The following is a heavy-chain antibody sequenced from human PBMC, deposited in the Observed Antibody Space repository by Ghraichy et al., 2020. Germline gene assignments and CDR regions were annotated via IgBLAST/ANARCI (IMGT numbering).Heavy chain of an antibody. CDR1: GFTLRTYR. CDR2: IKEDGSEE. CDR3: ARGYCGGDCQSGLDYYYYGMDV. J-gene: IGHJ6*02. V-gene: IGHV3-7*03. Sequence: GGSLRLSCAASGFTLRTYRMNWVRQAPGKGLEWVANIKEDGSEEFYADSVKGRFTLSRDNAENSLSLQMNSLRAEDTAVYFCARGYCGGDCQSGLDYYYYGMDVWGQGNTVTVSS. D-gene: IGHD2-21*02.